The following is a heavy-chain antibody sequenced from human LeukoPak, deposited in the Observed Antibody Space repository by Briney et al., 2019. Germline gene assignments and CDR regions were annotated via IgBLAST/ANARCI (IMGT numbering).Heavy chain of an antibody. Sequence: GGSLRLSCAASGFTFRSHAMSWVRQAPGKGLEWVSSISETGGSTYYADSVKGRFTISRDNAKNSLYLQMNSLRAEDTALYYCAKDMRSSWFDGMDVWGQGTTVTVSS. CDR1: GFTFRSHA. CDR3: AKDMRSSWFDGMDV. V-gene: IGHV3-23*01. CDR2: ISETGGST. J-gene: IGHJ6*02. D-gene: IGHD6-13*01.